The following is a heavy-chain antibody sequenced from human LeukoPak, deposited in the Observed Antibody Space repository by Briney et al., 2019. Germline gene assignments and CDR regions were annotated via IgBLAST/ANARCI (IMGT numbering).Heavy chain of an antibody. CDR1: GFTFSSYW. Sequence: GGSLRLSCAASGFTFSSYWMSWVRQAPGKGLEWVANIKQDGSEKYYVDSVKGRFTISRDNAKNSLYLQMNSLRAEDTAVYYCARDRGTMIVVDNYYGMDVWGQGTTVTVSS. CDR3: ARDRGTMIVVDNYYGMDV. V-gene: IGHV3-7*01. J-gene: IGHJ6*02. CDR2: IKQDGSEK. D-gene: IGHD3-22*01.